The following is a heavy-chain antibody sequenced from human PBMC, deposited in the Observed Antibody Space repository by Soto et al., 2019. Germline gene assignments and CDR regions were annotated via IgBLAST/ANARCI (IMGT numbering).Heavy chain of an antibody. Sequence: SETLSLTCTVSVGSISSGDYYWSWICQPPGKGLEFLGYIYYTENTYYNPSLKGRVTISLDTSKNQFSLRLNSVTAADTAVYYCARSSIKHQVFMCPFDSWSQGTLVT. CDR3: ARSSIKHQVFMCPFDS. CDR1: VGSISSGDYY. CDR2: IYYTENT. J-gene: IGHJ4*02. V-gene: IGHV4-30-4*01. D-gene: IGHD3-10*01.